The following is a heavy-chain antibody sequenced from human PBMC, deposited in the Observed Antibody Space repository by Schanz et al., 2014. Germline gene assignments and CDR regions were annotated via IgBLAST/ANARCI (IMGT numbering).Heavy chain of an antibody. Sequence: QVQLVQSGAEVKKPGSSVKVSCKTSGYTFSNDDINWVRQAPGQGLEWMGWISPYNGNTNYAQKLQGRVTITADKSTSTAYMELTSLRSDDTAVYYCARAFGGYDPARALDYWGQGTLVTVSS. CDR2: ISPYNGNT. D-gene: IGHD5-12*01. J-gene: IGHJ4*02. CDR1: GYTFSNDD. CDR3: ARAFGGYDPARALDY. V-gene: IGHV1-18*01.